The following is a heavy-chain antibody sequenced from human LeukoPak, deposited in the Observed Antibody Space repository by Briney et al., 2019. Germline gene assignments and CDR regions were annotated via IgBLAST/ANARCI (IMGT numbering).Heavy chain of an antibody. CDR3: ARQPAPYSSGWYDGFDI. CDR2: IYTSGST. V-gene: IGHV4-4*07. Sequence: SETLSLTCTVSGGSISRYHWSWIRQPAGKGLEWIGRIYTSGSTNYNPSLKSRVTMSVDTSKNQFSLKLSSVTAADTPVYYCARQPAPYSSGWYDGFDIWGQGTMVTVSA. J-gene: IGHJ3*02. D-gene: IGHD6-19*01. CDR1: GGSISRYH.